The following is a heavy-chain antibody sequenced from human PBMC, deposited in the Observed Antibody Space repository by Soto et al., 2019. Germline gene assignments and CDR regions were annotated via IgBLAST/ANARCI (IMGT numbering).Heavy chain of an antibody. D-gene: IGHD3-22*01. J-gene: IGHJ4*02. V-gene: IGHV3-7*03. CDR3: ANSGDNSGYIQY. CDR2: IKQDGSDK. Sequence: GGSLRLSCAASGFTLSSYWMTWVRQAPGKGLEWVANIKQDGSDKYYVGSVKGRFTISRDNAKNSLYLHMDSLRAEDTAVYYCANSGDNSGYIQYWGQGTLVTVSS. CDR1: GFTLSSYW.